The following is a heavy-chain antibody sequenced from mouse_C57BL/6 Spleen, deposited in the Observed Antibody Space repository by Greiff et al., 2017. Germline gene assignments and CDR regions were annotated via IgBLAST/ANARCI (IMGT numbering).Heavy chain of an antibody. Sequence: EVQLVESGGDLVKPGGSLTLSCAASGFTFSSYGMSWVRQTPDKRLEWVATISSGGSYTYYPDSVKGRFTISRDKAKNTLYLQMSSLKSEDTAMYYCARQRVITTVVADWYFDVWGTGTTVTVSS. CDR2: ISSGGSYT. CDR3: ARQRVITTVVADWYFDV. J-gene: IGHJ1*03. V-gene: IGHV5-6*01. CDR1: GFTFSSYG. D-gene: IGHD1-1*01.